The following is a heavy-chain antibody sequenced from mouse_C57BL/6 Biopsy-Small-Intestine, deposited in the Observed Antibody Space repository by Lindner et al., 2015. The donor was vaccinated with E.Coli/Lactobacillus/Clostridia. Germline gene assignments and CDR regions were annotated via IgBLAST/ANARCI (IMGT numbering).Heavy chain of an antibody. CDR2: VNPGSGDT. V-gene: IGHV1-54*01. CDR1: GYAFTNYL. J-gene: IGHJ2*01. CDR3: ARAGTGDFDY. D-gene: IGHD4-1*01. Sequence: VQLQESGAELVRAGTSVKVSCRASGYAFTNYLIDWVKQRPGQGLEWIGMVNPGSGDTVYNEKFKGKATLTADKSSSTAYMQLSSLTSEDSAVYFCARAGTGDFDYWGQGTTLTVSS.